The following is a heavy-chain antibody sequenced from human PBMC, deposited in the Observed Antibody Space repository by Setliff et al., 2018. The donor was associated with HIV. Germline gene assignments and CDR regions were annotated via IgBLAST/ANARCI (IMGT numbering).Heavy chain of an antibody. CDR1: GYTFTSYY. CDR3: ARSQGIVPAAPLLY. CDR2: MTPNSGNT. V-gene: IGHV1-8*02. J-gene: IGHJ4*02. Sequence: ASVKVSCKASGYTFTSYYMNWVRQAPGQGLEWMGWMTPNSGNTGSAQKFQGRVSMTRNISISTAYMELRSLTSEDTAVYYCARSQGIVPAAPLLYWGQGTLVTVSS. D-gene: IGHD2-2*01.